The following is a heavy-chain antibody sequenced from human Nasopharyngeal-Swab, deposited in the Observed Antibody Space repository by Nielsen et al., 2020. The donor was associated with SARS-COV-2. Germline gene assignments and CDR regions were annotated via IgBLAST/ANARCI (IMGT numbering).Heavy chain of an antibody. CDR3: ARGANWFDP. CDR1: GFTLSSYG. D-gene: IGHD1-26*01. J-gene: IGHJ5*02. CDR2: IRYYGSNK. Sequence: SLNTSCASSGFTLSSYGMHWVRQAPGKGLEWVAVIRYYGSNKYYADSVKGRLTISRDNSKSTLYLQMNRLRAEDTAVYYCARGANWFDPRGQGTLVTVSS. V-gene: IGHV3-33*03.